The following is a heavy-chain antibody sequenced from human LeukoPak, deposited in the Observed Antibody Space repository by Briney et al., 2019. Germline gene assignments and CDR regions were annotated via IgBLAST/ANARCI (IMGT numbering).Heavy chain of an antibody. CDR2: INEDGSEK. CDR1: GFTFSSYW. J-gene: IGHJ6*04. D-gene: IGHD3-10*02. Sequence: GGSLRLSCAASGFTFSSYWMSWVRQAPGKGLEWVANINEDGSEKRDVDSVKGRFTISRDNAKNSLYLQMNSLRVEDTAVYYCAELGITMIGGVWGKGTTVTISS. CDR3: AELGITMIGGV. V-gene: IGHV3-7*01.